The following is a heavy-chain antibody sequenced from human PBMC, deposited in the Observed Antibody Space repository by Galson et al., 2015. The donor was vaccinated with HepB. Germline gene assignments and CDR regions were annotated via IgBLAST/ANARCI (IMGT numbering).Heavy chain of an antibody. V-gene: IGHV3-30-3*01. CDR2: ISYDGSNK. J-gene: IGHJ1*01. Sequence: SLRLSCAASGFTFSSYAMHWVRQAPGKGLEWVAVISYDGSNKYYADSVKGRFTISRDNSKNTLYLQMNSLRAEDTAVYYCARDSPGGDILTGYYRNGHAEYFQHWARAPWSPSPQ. CDR3: ARDSPGGDILTGYYRNGHAEYFQH. CDR1: GFTFSSYA. D-gene: IGHD3-9*01.